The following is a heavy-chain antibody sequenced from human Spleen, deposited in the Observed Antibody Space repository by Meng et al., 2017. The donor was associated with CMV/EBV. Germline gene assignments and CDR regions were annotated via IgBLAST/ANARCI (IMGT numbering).Heavy chain of an antibody. D-gene: IGHD1-26*01. CDR2: IKSTTDGGTT. Sequence: CAVSGLTFSHAWMSWVRQAPGKGLEWVGRIKSTTDGGTTDYAAPVKGRFTISRDDSKNTVHLQMNSLKSEDTAVYYCATTQVGAPDYWGQGTLVTVSS. V-gene: IGHV3-15*01. CDR1: GLTFSHAW. J-gene: IGHJ4*02. CDR3: ATTQVGAPDY.